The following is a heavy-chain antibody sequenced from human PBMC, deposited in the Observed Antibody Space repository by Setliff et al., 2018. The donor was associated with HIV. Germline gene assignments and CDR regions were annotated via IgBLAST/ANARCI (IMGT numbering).Heavy chain of an antibody. Sequence: PSETLSLTCTVSGGSIINNFWSWIRLPPGKGLEYIGYIYYSGNTDYNPSLKSRVTISVDTSRNQFSLKLSSVTAADTAVYYCARQMPIPGIAITPVDYWGQGALVTVSS. CDR2: IYYSGNT. CDR3: ARQMPIPGIAITPVDY. CDR1: GGSIINNF. V-gene: IGHV4-59*01. D-gene: IGHD5-12*01. J-gene: IGHJ4*02.